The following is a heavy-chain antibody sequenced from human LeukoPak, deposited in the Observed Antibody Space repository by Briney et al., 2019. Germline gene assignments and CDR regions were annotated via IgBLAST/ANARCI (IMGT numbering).Heavy chain of an antibody. CDR1: GFTFSSYW. D-gene: IGHD3-10*01. J-gene: IGHJ6*02. V-gene: IGHV3-7*03. CDR3: ARDPPDYYGSGSYYNGV. CDR2: INHNGNVN. Sequence: PGGSLRLSCAASGFTFSSYWMNWARQAPGKGLEWVASINHNGNVNYYVDSVKGRFTISRDNAKNSLYLQMNSLRAEDTAVYYCARDPPDYYGSGSYYNGVWGQGTTVTVSS.